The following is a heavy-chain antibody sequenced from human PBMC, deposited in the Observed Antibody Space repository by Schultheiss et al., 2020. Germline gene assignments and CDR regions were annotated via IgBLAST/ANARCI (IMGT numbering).Heavy chain of an antibody. CDR2: ISGSGGNT. CDR3: ARDQPIVGATPFDY. V-gene: IGHV3-23*01. J-gene: IGHJ4*02. Sequence: GGSLRLSCAASGFTFSSYAMSWVRQAPGKGLEWVSHISGSGGNTYYADSVKGRFTISRDNAKNSLYLQMNSLRAEDTAVYYCARDQPIVGATPFDYWGQGTLVTVSS. CDR1: GFTFSSYA. D-gene: IGHD1-26*01.